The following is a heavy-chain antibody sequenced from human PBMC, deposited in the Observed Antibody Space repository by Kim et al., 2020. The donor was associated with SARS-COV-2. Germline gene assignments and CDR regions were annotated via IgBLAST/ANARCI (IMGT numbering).Heavy chain of an antibody. CDR2: ISTYNGNT. D-gene: IGHD3-10*01. V-gene: IGHV1-18*01. Sequence: ASVKVSCKASGYTFTNYGISWVRQAPGQGLEWMGWISTYNGNTNYSQKFQGRVTMTTDTSTTTAYMELRSLRSDDTALYYCARDRRGGYWGQGTLVTVS. CDR1: GYTFTNYG. CDR3: ARDRRGGY. J-gene: IGHJ4*02.